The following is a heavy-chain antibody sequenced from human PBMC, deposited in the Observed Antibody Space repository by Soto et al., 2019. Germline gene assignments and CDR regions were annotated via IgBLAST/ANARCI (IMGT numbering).Heavy chain of an antibody. CDR1: GFSFSSYG. CDR3: AKGPLGPMVRGVTGWFDP. J-gene: IGHJ5*02. Sequence: GGSLRLSSAASGFSFSSYGMHWVRQAPGKGLEWVAVISYDGSNKYYADSVKGRFTISRDNSKNTLYLQMNSLRAEDTAVYYCAKGPLGPMVRGVTGWFDPWGQGTLVTVSS. V-gene: IGHV3-30*18. D-gene: IGHD3-10*01. CDR2: ISYDGSNK.